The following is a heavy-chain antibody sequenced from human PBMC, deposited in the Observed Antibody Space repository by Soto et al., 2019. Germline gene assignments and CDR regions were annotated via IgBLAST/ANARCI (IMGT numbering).Heavy chain of an antibody. J-gene: IGHJ4*02. CDR3: AREDCSGGSCYGGKDY. V-gene: IGHV3-33*01. CDR2: IWDDGSNK. Sequence: QVQLVESGGGVVQPGRSLRLSCAASGFTFSSYGMHWVRQAPGKGLEWVAVIWDDGSNKYYADSVKGRFTISRDNSKNTLYLQMNSLRAEDTAVYYCAREDCSGGSCYGGKDYWGQGTLVTVSS. D-gene: IGHD2-15*01. CDR1: GFTFSSYG.